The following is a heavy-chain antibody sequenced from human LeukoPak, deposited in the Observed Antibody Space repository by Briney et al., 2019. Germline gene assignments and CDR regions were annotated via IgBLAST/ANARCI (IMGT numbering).Heavy chain of an antibody. D-gene: IGHD5-24*01. V-gene: IGHV1-69*04. CDR2: IIPILGIA. CDR1: GGTFSSYA. Sequence: SVKVSCKASGGTFSSYAISWVQQAPGQGLEWMGRIIPILGIANYAQKFQGRVTITADKSTSTAYMELSSLRSEDTAVYYCARAPMIPATNLDYWGQGTLVTVSS. J-gene: IGHJ4*02. CDR3: ARAPMIPATNLDY.